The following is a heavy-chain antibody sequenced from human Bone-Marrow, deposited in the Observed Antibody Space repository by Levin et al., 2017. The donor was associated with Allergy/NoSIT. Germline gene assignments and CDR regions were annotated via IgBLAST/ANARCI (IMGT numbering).Heavy chain of an antibody. Sequence: GGSLRLSCAASGFTFGGYVMAWVRQAPGRGLEWVSSISGSGAHTYYADSVKGRFTISRDNADNTLYLQINSLGAEDTALYHCAKDYYYDSGGSVFYGDAFDFWGQGTMVTVSS. CDR3: AKDYYYDSGGSVFYGDAFDF. J-gene: IGHJ3*01. CDR1: GFTFGGYV. V-gene: IGHV3-23*01. CDR2: ISGSGAHT. D-gene: IGHD3-22*01.